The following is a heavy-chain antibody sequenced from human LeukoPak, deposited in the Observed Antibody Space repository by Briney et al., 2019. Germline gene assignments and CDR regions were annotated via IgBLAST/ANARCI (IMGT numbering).Heavy chain of an antibody. Sequence: SVKVSCKASGYTFTGYYIHWVRQAPRQGLEWMGGIIPLFNTPNYAQKFQGRVSITADTSTNTTYMELSSQTSEDTAVYYCTRAGIPGYCGAATCSNWLDPWGQGTLVTVSS. J-gene: IGHJ5*02. CDR2: IIPLFNTP. CDR3: TRAGIPGYCGAATCSNWLDP. V-gene: IGHV1-69*06. CDR1: GYTFTGYY. D-gene: IGHD2-15*01.